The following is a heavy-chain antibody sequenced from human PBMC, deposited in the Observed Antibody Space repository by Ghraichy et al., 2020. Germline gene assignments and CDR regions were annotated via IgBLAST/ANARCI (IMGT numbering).Heavy chain of an antibody. D-gene: IGHD3-10*01. J-gene: IGHJ6*02. CDR3: ARREYYYGSGIDYGLDV. Sequence: SETLSLTCTVSGGSISSYYWSWIRQPPGKGLEWIGYIYYSGSTNYNPSLKSRVTISVDTSKNQFSLKLSSVTAADTAVYYCARREYYYGSGIDYGLDVWGQGTTVTVSS. CDR1: GGSISSYY. V-gene: IGHV4-59*01. CDR2: IYYSGST.